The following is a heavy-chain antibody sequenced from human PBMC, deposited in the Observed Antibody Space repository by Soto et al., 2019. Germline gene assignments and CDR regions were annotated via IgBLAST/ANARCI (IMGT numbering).Heavy chain of an antibody. V-gene: IGHV4-39*01. CDR2: LYSSRDT. CDR1: GGSISSNSYS. D-gene: IGHD2-15*01. CDR3: ARHPGYCSGGSCNGQYTLDV. J-gene: IGHJ6*02. Sequence: SETLSLTCSVSGGSISSNSYSWGWIRQPPGKGLEWIGTLYSSRDTYYNPSLKSRVTISADTSQNQFSLDLTSVTATDTAVYFCARHPGYCSGGSCNGQYTLDVWGQGTTVTVS.